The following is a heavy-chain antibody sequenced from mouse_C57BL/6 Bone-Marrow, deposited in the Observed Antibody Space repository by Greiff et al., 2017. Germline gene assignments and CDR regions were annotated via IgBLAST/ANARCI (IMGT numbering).Heavy chain of an antibody. CDR1: GFTFSDYY. V-gene: IGHV5-12*01. J-gene: IGHJ3*01. Sequence: EVKLMESGGGLVQPGGSLKLSCAASGFTFSDYYMYWVRQTPEKRLEWVAYISNGGGSTYYPDTVKGRFTISRANAKNTLYLQMSRLKSEDTAMYYCARHGGYYSNFWFAYWGQGTLVTVSA. CDR3: ARHGGYYSNFWFAY. CDR2: ISNGGGST. D-gene: IGHD2-5*01.